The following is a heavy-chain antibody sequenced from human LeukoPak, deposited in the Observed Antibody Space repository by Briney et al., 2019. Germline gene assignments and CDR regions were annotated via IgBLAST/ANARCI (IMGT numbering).Heavy chain of an antibody. V-gene: IGHV3-23*01. CDR2: ISDSGDST. Sequence: PGGSLRLSCAASAFTFSSYAMSWVRQAPGKGLEWVSTISDSGDSTYHADSGRGRFTISRDNSRNTLYLQMNSLRGEDTAVYYCAKDLDNGQWSNNLYYFDYWGQGTLVTVSS. CDR1: AFTFSSYA. J-gene: IGHJ4*02. CDR3: AKDLDNGQWSNNLYYFDY. D-gene: IGHD6-19*01.